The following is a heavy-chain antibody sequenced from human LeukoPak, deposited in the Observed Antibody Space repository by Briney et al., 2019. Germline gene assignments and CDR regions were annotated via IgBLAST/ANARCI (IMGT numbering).Heavy chain of an antibody. Sequence: SQTLSLTCAISGDSVSSNSAAWNWIRQSPSRGLEWLGRTYYRSKWYNDYAASVKSRITINPDTSKNQFSLQLNSVTPEDTAVYYCARADRWGINYDSLSNWFDPWGQGTLVTVSS. CDR1: GDSVSSNSAA. D-gene: IGHD3-22*01. CDR2: TYYRSKWYN. V-gene: IGHV6-1*01. CDR3: ARADRWGINYDSLSNWFDP. J-gene: IGHJ5*02.